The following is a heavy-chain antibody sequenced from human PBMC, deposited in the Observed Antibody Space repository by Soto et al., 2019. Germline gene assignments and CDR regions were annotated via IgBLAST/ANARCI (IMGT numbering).Heavy chain of an antibody. CDR3: ARGGIQLSYAFDY. J-gene: IGHJ4*02. CDR1: GSSFSNFD. V-gene: IGHV4-4*07. CDR2: IYTSGAT. Sequence: PSETLSLTCSVSGSSFSNFDWSWIRQPAGKGLEWIGRIYTSGATSYNPSLKSRVTMSVDTSQTQMSLSVRSVTAADTAVYFCARGGIQLSYAFDYWGPGILVTVSS. D-gene: IGHD1-1*01.